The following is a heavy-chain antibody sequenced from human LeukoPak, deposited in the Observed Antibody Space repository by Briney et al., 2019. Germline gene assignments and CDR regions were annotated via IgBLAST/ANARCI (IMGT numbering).Heavy chain of an antibody. CDR2: ISYDGSNK. CDR1: GFTFSSYA. CDR3: AKDLRSVGDMTPDY. V-gene: IGHV3-30*04. J-gene: IGHJ4*02. Sequence: GGSLRLSCAASGFTFSSYAMHWVRQAPGKGLEWVAVISYDGSNKYYADSVKGRFTISRDNSKNTLYLQMNSLRAEDTAVYYCAKDLRSVGDMTPDYWGQGTLVTVSS. D-gene: IGHD1-26*01.